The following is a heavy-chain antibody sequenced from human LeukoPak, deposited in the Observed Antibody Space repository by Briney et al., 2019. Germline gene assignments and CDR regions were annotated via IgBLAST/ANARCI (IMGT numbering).Heavy chain of an antibody. Sequence: GASVKVSCKASGYTFTSYHINWVRQATGQGLEWMGWMSPNSGDTGFAQKFQGRVTMTRNTSISTAYMELSSLRSEDTAVYYCARGGPYSSSWYVANWFDPWGQGTLVTVSS. V-gene: IGHV1-8*01. CDR3: ARGGPYSSSWYVANWFDP. CDR1: GYTFTSYH. CDR2: MSPNSGDT. D-gene: IGHD6-13*01. J-gene: IGHJ5*02.